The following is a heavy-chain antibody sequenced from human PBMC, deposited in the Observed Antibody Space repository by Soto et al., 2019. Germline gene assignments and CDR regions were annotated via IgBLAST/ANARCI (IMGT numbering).Heavy chain of an antibody. CDR3: ARRGSGYYYFDY. CDR1: GGSISSSSYY. Sequence: SETLSLTCTVSGGSISSSSYYWDWIRQPPGKGLEWIGSIYYSGSTYYNPSLKSRVTISVDTSKNQFSLKLSSVTAADTAVYHCARRGSGYYYFDYWGQGTLVTVSS. D-gene: IGHD5-12*01. J-gene: IGHJ4*02. V-gene: IGHV4-39*01. CDR2: IYYSGST.